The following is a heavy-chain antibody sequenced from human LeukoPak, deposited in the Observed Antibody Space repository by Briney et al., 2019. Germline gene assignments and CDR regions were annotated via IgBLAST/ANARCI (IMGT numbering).Heavy chain of an antibody. V-gene: IGHV4-34*01. CDR2: INHSGST. CDR3: AKDHRSGYSSGWGYYYYGMDV. J-gene: IGHJ6*02. Sequence: SETLSLTCAVYGGSFSGYYWSWIRQPPGKGLEWIGEINHSGSTNYNPSLKSRVTISVDTSKNQFSLKLSSVTAADTAVYYCAKDHRSGYSSGWGYYYYGMDVWGQGTTVTVSS. CDR1: GGSFSGYY. D-gene: IGHD6-19*01.